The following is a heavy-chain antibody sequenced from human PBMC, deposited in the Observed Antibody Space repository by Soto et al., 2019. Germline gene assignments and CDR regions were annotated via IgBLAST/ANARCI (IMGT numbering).Heavy chain of an antibody. J-gene: IGHJ4*02. CDR3: ARDRRFSGSYYGFNY. V-gene: IGHV1-18*04. CDR2: XXXXXXXX. D-gene: IGHD1-26*01. Sequence: GASVKVSCKASGYTFTSYGISWVRQAPGQGLEWXXXXXXXXXXXXXXXXXQGRVTMTTDTSTSTAYMELRSLRSDDTAVYYCARDRRFSGSYYGFNYWGQGTLVTVSS. CDR1: GYTFTSYG.